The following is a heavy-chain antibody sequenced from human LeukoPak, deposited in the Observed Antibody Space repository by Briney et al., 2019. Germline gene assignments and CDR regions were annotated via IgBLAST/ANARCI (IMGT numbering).Heavy chain of an antibody. CDR1: GYTFTAYS. V-gene: IGHV1-2*02. J-gene: IGHJ4*02. D-gene: IGHD5-24*01. CDR2: INPNSGGT. Sequence: GASVKVSCKASGYTFTAYSMHWVRQAPRRGLEWMGWINPNSGGTNYAQKFQGRVTMTRDTSITTAYMELSRLRSDDTAVYYCARAKVEMATIPHYWGQGTLVTVSS. CDR3: ARAKVEMATIPHY.